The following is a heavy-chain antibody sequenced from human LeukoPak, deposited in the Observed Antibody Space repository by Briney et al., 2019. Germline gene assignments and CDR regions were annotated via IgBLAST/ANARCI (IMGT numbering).Heavy chain of an antibody. D-gene: IGHD6-19*01. V-gene: IGHV1-18*01. CDR1: GYTFTRYG. CDR3: ARDPGSFLSGSGWLNWFEP. Sequence: ASVKVSCKASGYTFTRYGINWVRQAPGQGLEWMGWISGYNEKTNYAQKFQGRVTMIADTSMNTAYMELRRLRSDDTAVYYCARDPGSFLSGSGWLNWFEPWGQGTLVTVSP. J-gene: IGHJ5*02. CDR2: ISGYNEKT.